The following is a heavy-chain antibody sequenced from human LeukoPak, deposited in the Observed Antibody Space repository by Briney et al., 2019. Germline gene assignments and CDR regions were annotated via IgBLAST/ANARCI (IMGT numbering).Heavy chain of an antibody. Sequence: GGSLRLSCAASGFTFSSYWMSWVRQAPGKGLEWVANIKQDGSEKYYGDSVKGRFTISRDNARNTLYLQMNSLRAEDTAVYYCARVGYYYGSSGYYLVYYFDHWGQGTLVTVSS. CDR2: IKQDGSEK. J-gene: IGHJ4*02. CDR1: GFTFSSYW. V-gene: IGHV3-7*01. D-gene: IGHD3-22*01. CDR3: ARVGYYYGSSGYYLVYYFDH.